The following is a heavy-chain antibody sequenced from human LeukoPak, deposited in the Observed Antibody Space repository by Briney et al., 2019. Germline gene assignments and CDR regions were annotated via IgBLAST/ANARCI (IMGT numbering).Heavy chain of an antibody. D-gene: IGHD6-25*01. CDR1: GFSFNSYD. CDR3: AKNTAAGTRVESFDI. Sequence: GTSLRLSCAASGFSFNSYDMHWVRQAPGKGLVWVSVISYDGSNKYYADSVQGRFTISRDNSKNTLYLQLNSLRADDTALYYCAKNTAAGTRVESFDIWGQGALVTVSS. J-gene: IGHJ3*02. V-gene: IGHV3-30*18. CDR2: ISYDGSNK.